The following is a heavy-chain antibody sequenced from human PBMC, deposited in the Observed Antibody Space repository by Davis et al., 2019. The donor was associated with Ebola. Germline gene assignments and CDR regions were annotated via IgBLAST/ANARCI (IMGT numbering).Heavy chain of an antibody. V-gene: IGHV3-9*01. Sequence: SLKIPCAASGFTFDDYAMHWVRQAPGKGLEWFSGISWNSGSIGYADSVKGRFTISRDNAKNSLYLQMNSLRAEDTALYYCAKVGGYGDYVGRYYYGMDVWGQGTTVTVSS. D-gene: IGHD4-17*01. CDR1: GFTFDDYA. CDR2: ISWNSGSI. CDR3: AKVGGYGDYVGRYYYGMDV. J-gene: IGHJ6*02.